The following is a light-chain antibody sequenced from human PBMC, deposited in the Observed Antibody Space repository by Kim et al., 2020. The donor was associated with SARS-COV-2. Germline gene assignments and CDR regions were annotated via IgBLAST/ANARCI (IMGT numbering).Light chain of an antibody. CDR3: CSYAGSYTYV. Sequence: VTISCTGTSSDVGGYNYVSWYQQHQGTAPKLMIYEVSQRPTGVPDRFSGSKSGNTASLTISGLQAEDEADYYCCSYAGSYTYVFGTGTKVTVL. V-gene: IGLV2-11*01. CDR1: SSDVGGYNY. CDR2: EVS. J-gene: IGLJ1*01.